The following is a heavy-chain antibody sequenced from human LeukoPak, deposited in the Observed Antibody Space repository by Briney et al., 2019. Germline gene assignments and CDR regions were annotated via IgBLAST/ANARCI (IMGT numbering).Heavy chain of an antibody. D-gene: IGHD4/OR15-4a*01. CDR3: ARAMGTIDPFHI. Sequence: PGGSLRLSCAASGFTLTSYGMGWVRQAPGRGLERVSSIKAGGDTLYADSVKGRFTISRDIAKNTVYVQMNSLRAEDSALYYCARAMGTIDPFHIWGQGTLVTVS. J-gene: IGHJ3*02. CDR2: IKAGGDT. CDR1: GFTLTSYG. V-gene: IGHV3-23*01.